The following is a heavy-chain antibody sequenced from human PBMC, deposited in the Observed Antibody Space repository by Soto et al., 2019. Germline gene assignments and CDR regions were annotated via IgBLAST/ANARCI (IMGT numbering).Heavy chain of an antibody. Sequence: QVQLVASGGGVVQPGRSLSLSCAASGFTLSGHGLHWVRQAPGKGLEWVAVVTHDGTERHYPDSVKGRFTITRDISKNTFYLQMNSLRVEAAAMYYCAREKNSGYYRTVDYWGQGNLVTVSS. V-gene: IGHV3-30*03. D-gene: IGHD3-10*01. CDR1: GFTLSGHG. CDR2: VTHDGTER. J-gene: IGHJ4*02. CDR3: AREKNSGYYRTVDY.